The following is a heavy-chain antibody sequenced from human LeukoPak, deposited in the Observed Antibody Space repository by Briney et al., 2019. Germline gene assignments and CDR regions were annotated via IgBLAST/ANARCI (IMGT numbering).Heavy chain of an antibody. V-gene: IGHV1-69*13. CDR1: GGTFSSYA. Sequence: SVKVSCMASGGTFSSYAISWARQAPGQGLEWMGGIIPIFGTANYAQKFQGRVTITADESTSTAYMELSSLRSEDTAVYYCARDAQVSYGDSYFDYWGQGTLVTVSS. CDR2: IIPIFGTA. J-gene: IGHJ4*02. CDR3: ARDAQVSYGDSYFDY. D-gene: IGHD4-17*01.